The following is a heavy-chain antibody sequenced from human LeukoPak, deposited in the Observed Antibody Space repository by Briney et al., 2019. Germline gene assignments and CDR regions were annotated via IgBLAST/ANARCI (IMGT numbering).Heavy chain of an antibody. V-gene: IGHV3-48*01. CDR2: ISSSSSTI. CDR1: GFTFSSYS. CDR3: ARDGPERWPYYYDSSPFDY. D-gene: IGHD3-22*01. Sequence: GGSLRLSCAASGFTFSSYSMNWVRQAPGKGLEWVSYISSSSSTIYYADSVKGRFTISRDNAKNSLYLQMNSLRAEDTAVYYCARDGPERWPYYYDSSPFDYWGQGTLDTVSS. J-gene: IGHJ4*02.